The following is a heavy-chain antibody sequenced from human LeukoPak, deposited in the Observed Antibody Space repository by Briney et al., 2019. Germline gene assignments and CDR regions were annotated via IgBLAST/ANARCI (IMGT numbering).Heavy chain of an antibody. J-gene: IGHJ4*02. CDR3: ARDPGYNYGFDY. Sequence: GGTLRLSCVASGFTFSTYGMSWVRQAPGKGLEWVSAISGSGGSTYYADSVKGRFTISRDNSKNALYLQMNSLRAEDTAVYYCARDPGYNYGFDYWGQGTLVTVSS. D-gene: IGHD5-18*01. V-gene: IGHV3-23*01. CDR2: ISGSGGST. CDR1: GFTFSTYG.